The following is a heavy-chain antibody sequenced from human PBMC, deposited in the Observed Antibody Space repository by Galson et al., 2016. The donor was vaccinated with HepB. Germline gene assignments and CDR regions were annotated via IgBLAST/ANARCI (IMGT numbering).Heavy chain of an antibody. J-gene: IGHJ6*02. D-gene: IGHD3-3*01. CDR2: ISYHGSDK. V-gene: IGHV3-30-3*01. Sequence: SLRLSCAASGFAFSGSAMHWVRQAPGKGLEWVAAISYHGSDKYYADSVKGRFTISRDNADNALFLHMSSLRDEDPAVYYCARDWSYYYYYGMYVWGQGTTVTVSS. CDR1: GFAFSGSA. CDR3: ARDWSYYYYYGMYV.